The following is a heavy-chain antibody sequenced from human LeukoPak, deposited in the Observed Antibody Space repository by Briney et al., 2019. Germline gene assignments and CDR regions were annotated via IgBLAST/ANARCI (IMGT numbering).Heavy chain of an antibody. J-gene: IGHJ4*02. CDR3: ARGRRGAGWQWLVRVYFDY. CDR1: GGSISSSSYY. Sequence: SETLSLTCNVSGGSISSSSYYWGWIRQPPGKGLEWIGSIYYSGSTYYNPSLKSRVTISVDTSKNQFSLKLSSVTAADTAVYYCARGRRGAGWQWLVRVYFDYWGQGTLVTVSS. CDR2: IYYSGST. D-gene: IGHD6-19*01. V-gene: IGHV4-39*07.